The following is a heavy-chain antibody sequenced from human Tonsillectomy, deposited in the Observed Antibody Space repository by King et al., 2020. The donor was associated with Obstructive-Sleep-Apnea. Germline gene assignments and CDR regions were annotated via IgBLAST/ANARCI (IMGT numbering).Heavy chain of an antibody. CDR3: ARVYGIYYYGSGTVDY. CDR2: IYYSGST. CDR1: GGSISSSDYY. D-gene: IGHD3-10*01. Sequence: VQLQESGPGLVKPSQTLSLTCTVSGGSISSSDYYWSWIRQPPGKGLEWIGYIYYSGSTYYNPSLKSRVTISVDTSKNQFSLKLSSVTAADTAVYYCARVYGIYYYGSGTVDYWGQGTLVTVSS. J-gene: IGHJ4*02. V-gene: IGHV4-30-4*01.